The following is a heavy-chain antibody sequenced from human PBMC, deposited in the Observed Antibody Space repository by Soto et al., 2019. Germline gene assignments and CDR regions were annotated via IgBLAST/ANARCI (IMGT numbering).Heavy chain of an antibody. CDR3: TRYLFHYPVDYGMDV. V-gene: IGHV3-73*01. CDR1: GFSFSRFE. J-gene: IGHJ6*02. CDR2: MRSKANSYAT. Sequence: GGSLRLSCAASGFSFSRFERQWVRKDTGKGLEWVGRMRSKANSYATAYGASVKGRFTVSRDDSKNTVYLQMSSLQTEDTAIYYCTRYLFHYPVDYGMDVWGQGTTVTVSS. D-gene: IGHD5-12*01.